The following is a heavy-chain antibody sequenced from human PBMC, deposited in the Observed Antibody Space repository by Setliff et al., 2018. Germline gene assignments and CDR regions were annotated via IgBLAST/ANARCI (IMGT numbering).Heavy chain of an antibody. Sequence: TLSLTCSVSGGSISSGSDYWTWIRRPAGKGLEWIGHIYTSGSTKYNSPLKSRVSISLDTSKNQFSLKLSSMTAADTAVYYCARAISGWFSAHYYCRDVWGKGTTVTVSS. CDR2: IYTSGST. V-gene: IGHV4-61*09. D-gene: IGHD6-19*01. CDR3: ARAISGWFSAHYYCRDV. CDR1: GGSISSGSDY. J-gene: IGHJ6*03.